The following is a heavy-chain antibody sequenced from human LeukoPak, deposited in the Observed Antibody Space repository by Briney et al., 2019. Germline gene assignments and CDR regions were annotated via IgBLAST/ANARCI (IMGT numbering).Heavy chain of an antibody. CDR2: ISPSGGST. D-gene: IGHD5-24*01. Sequence: GASVKVSRKASGYTFTSHAINWVRQAPGQGPEWMGVISPSGGSTTYAQKFQGRVTLTRDMSTSTDYLELSSLRSEDTAVYYCARDNSVRDEAWWFNPWGQGTLVTVSS. CDR1: GYTFTSHA. V-gene: IGHV1-46*01. CDR3: ARDNSVRDEAWWFNP. J-gene: IGHJ5*02.